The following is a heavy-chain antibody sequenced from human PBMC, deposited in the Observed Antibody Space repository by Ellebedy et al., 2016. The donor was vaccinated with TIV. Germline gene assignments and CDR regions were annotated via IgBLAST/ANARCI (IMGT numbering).Heavy chain of an antibody. CDR3: AKDISYYDSSGAFDY. J-gene: IGHJ4*02. CDR2: ISSSSSYI. V-gene: IGHV3-21*04. D-gene: IGHD3-22*01. Sequence: GESLKISCAASGFTFSSYSMNWVRQAPGKGLEWVSSISSSSSYIYYADSVKGRFTISRDNAKNSLYLQMNSLRAEDTALYYCAKDISYYDSSGAFDYWGQGTLVTVSS. CDR1: GFTFSSYS.